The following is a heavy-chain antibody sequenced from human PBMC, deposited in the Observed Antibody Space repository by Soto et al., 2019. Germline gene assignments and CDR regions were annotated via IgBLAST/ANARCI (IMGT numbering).Heavy chain of an antibody. CDR3: ARSSGGNFGIIIEGTNWFAP. CDR1: GYTFTSYD. V-gene: IGHV1-8*01. CDR2: MNPNSGST. J-gene: IGHJ5*02. D-gene: IGHD1-26*01. Sequence: ASVKVSCKASGYTFTSYDINWVGQATGQGLEWMGWMNPNSGSTAYAQKFKGRVTLTRDTSASTVYMEVSSLTSEETAMYYCARSSGGNFGIIIEGTNWFAPWGQGTLVTVSS.